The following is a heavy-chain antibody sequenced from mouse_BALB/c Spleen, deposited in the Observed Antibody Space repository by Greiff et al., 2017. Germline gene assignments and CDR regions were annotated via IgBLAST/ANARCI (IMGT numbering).Heavy chain of an antibody. V-gene: IGHV1-66*01. CDR3: ASPYYGKGYFDY. D-gene: IGHD2-10*01. Sequence: QVHVKQSGPELVKPGASVKISCKASGYSFTSYYIHWVKQRPGQGLEWIGWIFPGSGNTKYNEKFKGKATLTADTSSSTAYMQLSSLTSEDSAVYFCASPYYGKGYFDYWGQGTTLTVSS. J-gene: IGHJ2*01. CDR2: IFPGSGNT. CDR1: GYSFTSYY.